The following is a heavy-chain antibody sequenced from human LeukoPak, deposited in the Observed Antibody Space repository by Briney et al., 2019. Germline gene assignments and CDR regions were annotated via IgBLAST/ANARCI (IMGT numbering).Heavy chain of an antibody. Sequence: PSETLSLTCSVSSDSITSSSYLWVWVRQPPGKGLEWIGDIYSNGHISYNPSLKSRADISVDTSKNQFSLKLSSVTAADTAVYYCARDRHFDWLHYNWFDPWGQGTLVTVSS. D-gene: IGHD3-9*01. CDR3: ARDRHFDWLHYNWFDP. J-gene: IGHJ5*02. CDR2: IYSNGHI. CDR1: SDSITSSSYL. V-gene: IGHV4-39*07.